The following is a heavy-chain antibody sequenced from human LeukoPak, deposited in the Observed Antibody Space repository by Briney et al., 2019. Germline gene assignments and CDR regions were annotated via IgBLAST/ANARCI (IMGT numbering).Heavy chain of an antibody. D-gene: IGHD5-18*01. Sequence: ASVKVSCEASGYIFTSYYMHWVRQAPGEGLEWMGIINPSGGSTSYAQTVQGRLTMTRDTSTSTVYLELSSLRYEDTAVYYCARSSGYTYGFDYWGQGTLVTVSS. CDR2: INPSGGST. V-gene: IGHV1-46*04. CDR1: GYIFTSYY. J-gene: IGHJ4*02. CDR3: ARSSGYTYGFDY.